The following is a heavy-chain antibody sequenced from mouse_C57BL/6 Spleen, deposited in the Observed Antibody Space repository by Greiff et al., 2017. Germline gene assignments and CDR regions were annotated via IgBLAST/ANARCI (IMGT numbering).Heavy chain of an antibody. D-gene: IGHD1-1*01. V-gene: IGHV2-2*01. CDR2: IWSGGST. J-gene: IGHJ3*01. Sequence: QVQLKESGPGLVQPSQSLSITCTVSGFSLTSYGVHWVRQSPGKGLEWLGVIWSGGSTDYNAAFISRLSISKDNSKSQVFFKMNSLQADDTAIYYCARKNTTVVDGGFAYWGQGTLVTVSA. CDR1: GFSLTSYG. CDR3: ARKNTTVVDGGFAY.